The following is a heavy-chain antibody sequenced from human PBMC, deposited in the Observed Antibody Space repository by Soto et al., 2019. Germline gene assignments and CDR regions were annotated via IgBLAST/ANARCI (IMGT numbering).Heavy chain of an antibody. CDR3: ARLVWIQPTRGAFDI. CDR2: IYYSGST. D-gene: IGHD5-18*01. J-gene: IGHJ3*02. CDR1: GGSISSGGYY. V-gene: IGHV4-31*03. Sequence: SETLSLTCTVSGGSISSGGYYWSWIRQHPGKGLEWIGYIYYSGSTYYNPSLKSRVTISVDTSKNQFSLKLSSVTAADTAVYYCARLVWIQPTRGAFDIWGQGTMVTVSS.